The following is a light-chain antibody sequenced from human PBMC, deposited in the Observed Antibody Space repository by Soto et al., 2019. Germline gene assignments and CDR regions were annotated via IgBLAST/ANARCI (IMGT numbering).Light chain of an antibody. CDR1: QSVRNN. V-gene: IGKV3-15*01. Sequence: EIVRSQCPATVSMSPEAIATLNSRASQSVRNNLAWYQQRPGQAPRLLMYGASTRPSGIPARFSGGGSGTDFTLTITSLQSEDFPVYYCQHYASYMCAFPQGTKVDIK. CDR2: GAS. CDR3: QHYASYMCA. J-gene: IGKJ2*02.